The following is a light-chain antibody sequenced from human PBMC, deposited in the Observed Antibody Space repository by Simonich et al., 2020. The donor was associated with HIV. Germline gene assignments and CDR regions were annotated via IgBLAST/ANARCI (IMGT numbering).Light chain of an antibody. J-gene: IGLJ2*01. CDR3: GTWDSSLSAVV. CDR1: SPNMGNNY. V-gene: IGLV1-51*01. CDR2: DNN. Sequence: QSVLTQPPSVSAAPGQKVTISCSGSSPNMGNNYVSWYQQLPGTAPKLLIYDNNKRPSGFPDRFSGSKSGTSATLDITGLQTGDEADYYCGTWDSSLSAVVFGGGTKLTVL.